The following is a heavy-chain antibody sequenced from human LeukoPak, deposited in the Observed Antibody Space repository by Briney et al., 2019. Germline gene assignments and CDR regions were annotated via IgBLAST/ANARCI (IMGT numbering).Heavy chain of an antibody. J-gene: IGHJ5*02. CDR3: ARVGRTTSSRWFDP. CDR2: IYYSGST. D-gene: IGHD6-6*01. CDR1: GVSISSGGYY. Sequence: PSQTLSLTCTVSGVSISSGGYYWSWIRQLPGKGLEYIWCIYYSGSTYYNPSLKSRLAISVDTSKNQFSLKVGSVTAADTALYYCARVGRTTSSRWFDPWGQGTLVTVSS. V-gene: IGHV4-31*03.